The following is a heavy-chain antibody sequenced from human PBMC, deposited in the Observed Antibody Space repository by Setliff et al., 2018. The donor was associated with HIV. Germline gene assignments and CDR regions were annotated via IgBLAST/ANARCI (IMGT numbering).Heavy chain of an antibody. CDR2: IKYSGNT. CDR3: ARHGAYEAYYDYMDV. V-gene: IGHV4-59*01. D-gene: IGHD5-12*01. J-gene: IGHJ6*03. Sequence: SETLSLTCTVSGGSINTYWSWIRQPPGKGLEWIGYIKYSGNTNYNPSLKSRATISVDTSKNQFSLKLTSVTTADTAMYYCARHGAYEAYYDYMDVWGKGTTVTVSS. CDR1: GGSINTY.